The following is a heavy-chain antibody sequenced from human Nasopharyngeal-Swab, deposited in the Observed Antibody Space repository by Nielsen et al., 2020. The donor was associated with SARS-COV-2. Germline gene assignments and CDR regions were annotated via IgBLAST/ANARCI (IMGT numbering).Heavy chain of an antibody. CDR3: ARGHRVPAAKEAFFFTRNDAFDI. CDR1: GYTFTGYY. CDR2: IIPIFGTA. V-gene: IGHV1-69*13. D-gene: IGHD2-2*01. Sequence: SVKVSCKASGYTFTGYYMHWVRQAPGQGLEWMGGIIPIFGTANYAQKFQGRVTITADESTSTAYMELSSLRSEDTAVYYCARGHRVPAAKEAFFFTRNDAFDIWGQGTMVTVSS. J-gene: IGHJ3*02.